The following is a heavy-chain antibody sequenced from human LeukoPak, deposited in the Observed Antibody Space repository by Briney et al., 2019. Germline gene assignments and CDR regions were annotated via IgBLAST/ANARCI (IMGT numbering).Heavy chain of an antibody. CDR3: ARERENGGYWGDLQH. D-gene: IGHD1-26*01. Sequence: PGGSLRLSCAASGFTFTTYAMSWVRQAPGKGLEWVAVISYDGSNKYYADSVKGRFTISRDNSKNTLYLQMNSLRAEDTAVYYCARERENGGYWGDLQHWGQGTLVTVSS. CDR1: GFTFTTYA. CDR2: ISYDGSNK. J-gene: IGHJ1*01. V-gene: IGHV3-30*03.